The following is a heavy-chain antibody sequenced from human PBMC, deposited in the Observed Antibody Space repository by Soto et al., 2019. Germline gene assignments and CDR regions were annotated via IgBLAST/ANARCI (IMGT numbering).Heavy chain of an antibody. V-gene: IGHV3-33*01. CDR2: IWYDGSNK. CDR1: GFTFSSYG. D-gene: IGHD6-13*01. CDR3: ARDRPYSSSLDY. Sequence: QVQLVESGGGVVQPGRSLRLSCAASGFTFSSYGMHWVRQAPGKGLEWVAVIWYDGSNKYYADSVKGRFTISRDNSKNTLYLQMHSLRAEDTAVYYCARDRPYSSSLDYWGQGTLVTVSS. J-gene: IGHJ4*02.